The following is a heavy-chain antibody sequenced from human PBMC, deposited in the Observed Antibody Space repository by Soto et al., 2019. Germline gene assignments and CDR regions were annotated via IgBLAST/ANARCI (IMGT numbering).Heavy chain of an antibody. Sequence: VQLVESGGGLVHPGGSLRLSCAASGFTFSSYCMHWVRQAPGKGLEWVSRLNPDGINTNYADSVKGRITSSRDNAKNTLYLQMNSLRAEDTDLYFCAKDLHVAGFEYWGQGTLVTVS. V-gene: IGHV3-74*01. J-gene: IGHJ4*02. D-gene: IGHD6-19*01. CDR3: AKDLHVAGFEY. CDR2: LNPDGINT. CDR1: GFTFSSYC.